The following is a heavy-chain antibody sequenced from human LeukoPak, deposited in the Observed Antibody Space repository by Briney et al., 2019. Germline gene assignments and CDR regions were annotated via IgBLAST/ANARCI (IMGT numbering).Heavy chain of an antibody. V-gene: IGHV4-39*01. CDR2: IYYTGST. D-gene: IGHD4-17*01. Sequence: SSETLSLTCTVSDGSISIPDHYWGWIRQPPGKGLEWIGIIYYTGSTYYNLSLKSRVIISVDTSKSQFSLKVKSMTAADTAVYYCARRFFYGDYDTYYFDYWGQGILVTVSS. CDR1: DGSISIPDHY. J-gene: IGHJ4*02. CDR3: ARRFFYGDYDTYYFDY.